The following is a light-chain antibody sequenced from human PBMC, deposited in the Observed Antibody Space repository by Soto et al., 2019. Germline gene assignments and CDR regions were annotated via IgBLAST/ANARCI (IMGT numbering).Light chain of an antibody. Sequence: SAVRRPGSRVESAGHPITNYCTGTSSDVGSYSLVSWYQQHPGKAPKLMIYEVSKRPSGVSNRFSGSKSGNTASLTISGLQAEDEADYYCCSYAGSTTLYVFGSGTKVTVL. CDR3: CSYAGSTTLYV. J-gene: IGLJ1*01. CDR2: EVS. V-gene: IGLV2-23*02. CDR1: SSDVGSYSL.